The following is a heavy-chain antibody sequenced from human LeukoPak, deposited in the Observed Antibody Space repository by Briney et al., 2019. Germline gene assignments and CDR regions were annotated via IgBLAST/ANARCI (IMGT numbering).Heavy chain of an antibody. D-gene: IGHD3-22*01. CDR3: AKLQLGYYYDSSGYYHHDAFDI. V-gene: IGHV3-23*01. J-gene: IGHJ3*02. CDR2: ISGSGGST. Sequence: GRSLRLSCAASGFTFSSYAMSWVRQAPGKGLEWVSAISGSGGSTYYADSVKGRFTISRDNSKNTLYLQMNSLRAEDTAVYYCAKLQLGYYYDSSGYYHHDAFDIWGQGTMVTVSS. CDR1: GFTFSSYA.